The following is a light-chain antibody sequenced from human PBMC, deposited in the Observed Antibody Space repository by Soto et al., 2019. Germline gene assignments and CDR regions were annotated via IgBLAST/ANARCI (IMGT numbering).Light chain of an antibody. V-gene: IGKV1-33*01. Sequence: DIQMTQSPPSLSASVGDRVTITCQASQDIGNSLNWFQHKPGKAPNLVIYDASNLEIGVPSRFSGSGSGTDFTFTITSLRPEDIATYYCQKSDHHPLFGPGTKVESK. CDR1: QDIGNS. J-gene: IGKJ3*01. CDR2: DAS. CDR3: QKSDHHPL.